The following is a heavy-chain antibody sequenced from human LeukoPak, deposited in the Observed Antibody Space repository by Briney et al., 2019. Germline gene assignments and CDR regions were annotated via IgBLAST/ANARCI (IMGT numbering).Heavy chain of an antibody. D-gene: IGHD6-19*01. V-gene: IGHV4-61*05. J-gene: IGHJ3*02. CDR3: ARPGSSGWYDAFDI. Sequence: SETLSLSCTVSGGSISSSSYYWGWIRQPPGKGLEWIGYIYYSGSTNYNPSLKSRVTISVDTSKNQFSLKLSSVTAADTAVYYCARPGSSGWYDAFDIWGQGTMVTVSS. CDR1: GGSISSSSYY. CDR2: IYYSGST.